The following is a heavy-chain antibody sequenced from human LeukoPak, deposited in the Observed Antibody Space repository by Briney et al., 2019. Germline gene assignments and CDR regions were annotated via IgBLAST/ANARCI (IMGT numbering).Heavy chain of an antibody. V-gene: IGHV1-69*05. CDR1: GGAFSSYA. J-gene: IGHJ5*02. D-gene: IGHD5-18*01. Sequence: SVKVSCKASGGAFSSYAISWVRQAPGQGLEWMGRIIPIFGTANYAQKFQGRVTITTDESTSTAYMELSSLRSEDTAVYYCARDLSTSGYSYGHNWFDPWGQGTLVTVSS. CDR3: ARDLSTSGYSYGHNWFDP. CDR2: IIPIFGTA.